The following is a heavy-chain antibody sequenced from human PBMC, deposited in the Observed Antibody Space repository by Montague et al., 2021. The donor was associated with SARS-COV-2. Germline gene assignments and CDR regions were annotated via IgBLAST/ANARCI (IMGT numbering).Heavy chain of an antibody. CDR3: AQSLVRGAPFDY. J-gene: IGHJ4*02. V-gene: IGHV4-59*01. Sequence: SETLSLTCTVSGASISSYRWSWIRQPPGKGLEWIGYICYSGSTNYINYNPSLRGRVTISVDTSENQFSLKLNSVTAADAAVYYCAQSLVRGAPFDYWGQGTLVTVSS. CDR1: GASISSYR. D-gene: IGHD3-10*01. CDR2: ICYSGSTNYI.